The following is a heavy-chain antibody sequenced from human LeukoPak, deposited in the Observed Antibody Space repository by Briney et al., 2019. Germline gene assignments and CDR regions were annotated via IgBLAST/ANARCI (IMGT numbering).Heavy chain of an antibody. Sequence: PSETLSLTCTVSGGSISSSSYYWGWIRQPPGKGLEWIGSIYYSGSTYYNPSLKSRVTISVDTSKNQFSLKLSSVTAADTAVYYCARLSPRYGSGTRGAFDIWGKGKMVTASS. CDR3: ARLSPRYGSGTRGAFDI. CDR2: IYYSGST. J-gene: IGHJ3*02. CDR1: GGSISSSSYY. D-gene: IGHD3-10*01. V-gene: IGHV4-39*01.